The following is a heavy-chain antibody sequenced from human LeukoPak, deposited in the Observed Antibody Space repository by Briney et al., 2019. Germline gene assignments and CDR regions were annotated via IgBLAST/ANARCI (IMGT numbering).Heavy chain of an antibody. J-gene: IGHJ6*03. Sequence: SETLSLTCTVSGGSISSTTYYWGWIRQPPGEGLEWIGSIYHSGSTYYNPSLKSRVTISVDTSKNQFSLKLSSVTAADTAVYYCARSRVVDYYMDVWGKGTTVTVSS. CDR2: IYHSGST. D-gene: IGHD5-24*01. CDR1: GGSISSTTYY. CDR3: ARSRVVDYYMDV. V-gene: IGHV4-39*07.